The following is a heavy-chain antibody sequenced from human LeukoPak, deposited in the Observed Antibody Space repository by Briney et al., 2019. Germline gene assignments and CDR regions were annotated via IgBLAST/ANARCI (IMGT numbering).Heavy chain of an antibody. CDR3: ARDYLLGHWFDP. CDR1: GGSISSRSYY. J-gene: IGHJ5*02. D-gene: IGHD3-10*01. Sequence: PSETLSLTCTVSGGSISSRSYYWGWIRQHPGKSLEWIGYIYYSGSTYYNPSLKSRVTISVDTSKNQFSLKLSSVTAADTAVYYCARDYLLGHWFDPWGQGTLVTVSS. CDR2: IYYSGST. V-gene: IGHV4-31*03.